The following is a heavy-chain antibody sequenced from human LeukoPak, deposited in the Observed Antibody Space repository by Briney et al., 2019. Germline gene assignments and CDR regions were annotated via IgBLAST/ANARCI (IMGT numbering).Heavy chain of an antibody. V-gene: IGHV3-53*01. J-gene: IGHJ4*02. D-gene: IGHD6-19*01. Sequence: GGSLRLSCTVSGFTVSSNSMSWVRQAPGKGLEWVSFIYSDNTHYSDSVKGRFTISRDNSKNTLYLQMNSLRAEDTAVYHCANLGVGIVVAGYYFDYWGQGTLVTVSS. CDR1: GFTVSSNS. CDR2: IYSDNT. CDR3: ANLGVGIVVAGYYFDY.